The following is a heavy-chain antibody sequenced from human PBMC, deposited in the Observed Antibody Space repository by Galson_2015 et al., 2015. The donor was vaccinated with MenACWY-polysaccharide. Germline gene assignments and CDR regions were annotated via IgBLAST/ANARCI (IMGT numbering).Heavy chain of an antibody. CDR3: ASAGSDCTSTSCYRPFDS. CDR1: GLTVSDNY. V-gene: IGHV3-53*01. D-gene: IGHD2-2*01. CDR2: IYSGGST. Sequence: SLRLSCAASGLTVSDNYMSWVRRAPGKGLEWVSVIYSGGSTYYADSVKGRFTISRDNSKNTVYLQVNSLRAEDTAVYYCASAGSDCTSTSCYRPFDSWGQGSLVTVTS. J-gene: IGHJ4*02.